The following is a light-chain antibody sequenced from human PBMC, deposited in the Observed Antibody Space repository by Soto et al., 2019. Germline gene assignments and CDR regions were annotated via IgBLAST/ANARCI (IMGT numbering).Light chain of an antibody. V-gene: IGKV3-11*01. CDR1: QSVSSY. J-gene: IGKJ1*01. Sequence: EIGMTHSPATLSVSPWEIATLSCRASQSVSSYLAWYQQKPGQAPRLLIYDASNRATGIPARFSGSGSGTDFTLTISSLEPEDFAVYYCQQRSTWPRWTFGQGTKVDIK. CDR2: DAS. CDR3: QQRSTWPRWT.